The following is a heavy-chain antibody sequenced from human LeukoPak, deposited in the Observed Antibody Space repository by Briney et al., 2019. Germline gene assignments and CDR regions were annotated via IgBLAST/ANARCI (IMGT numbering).Heavy chain of an antibody. J-gene: IGHJ4*02. CDR3: AIRIVGATTTTDY. Sequence: PSETLSLTRAVYGGSFSGYYWSWIRQPPGKGLEWIGEINHSGSTNYNPSLKSRVTISVDTSKNQFSLKLSSVTAADTAVYYCAIRIVGATTTTDYWGQGTLVTVSS. CDR1: GGSFSGYY. CDR2: INHSGST. V-gene: IGHV4-34*01. D-gene: IGHD1-26*01.